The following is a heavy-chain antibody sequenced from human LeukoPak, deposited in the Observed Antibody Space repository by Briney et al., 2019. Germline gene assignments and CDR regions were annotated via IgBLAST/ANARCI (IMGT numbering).Heavy chain of an antibody. Sequence: GGSLRLSCAASGFTFSNAWMSWVRQAPGKGLEWVGRIKSKTDGGTTDYAAPVKGRFTISRDDSKNTLYLQMNSLKTEDTAVYYCTTLDYYYYYGMDVWGKGTTVTVSS. J-gene: IGHJ6*04. CDR1: GFTFSNAW. D-gene: IGHD3/OR15-3a*01. V-gene: IGHV3-15*01. CDR2: IKSKTDGGTT. CDR3: TTLDYYYYYGMDV.